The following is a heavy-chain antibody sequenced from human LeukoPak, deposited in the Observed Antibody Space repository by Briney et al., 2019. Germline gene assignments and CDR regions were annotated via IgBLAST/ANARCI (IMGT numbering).Heavy chain of an antibody. CDR3: ARVFRAAADFDY. Sequence: PGGSLRLSCAASGFTFSEYYMSWLRQAPGKGLEWVSYISSSGSTIYYADSVKGRFTISRDNAKNSLYLQMNSLRAEDTAVYYCARVFRAAADFDYWGQGTLVTVSS. D-gene: IGHD6-13*01. J-gene: IGHJ4*02. CDR2: ISSSGSTI. CDR1: GFTFSEYY. V-gene: IGHV3-11*04.